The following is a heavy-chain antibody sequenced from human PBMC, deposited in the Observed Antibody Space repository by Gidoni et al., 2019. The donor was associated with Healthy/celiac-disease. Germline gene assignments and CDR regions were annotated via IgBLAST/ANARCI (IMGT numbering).Heavy chain of an antibody. D-gene: IGHD2-2*01. CDR2: ISAYNGNT. V-gene: IGHV1-18*04. CDR1: GYPFTRYG. Sequence: QVQLVQSVAEVKKPGASVKVSCKASGYPFTRYGLSWVRQAPGQGLEWMGWISAYNGNTNYAQKLQGRVTMTTDTSTSTDKRELRSLRSDDTAVYYCARDEGVPYCSSTSCHPLFDYWGQGTLVTVSS. J-gene: IGHJ4*02. CDR3: ARDEGVPYCSSTSCHPLFDY.